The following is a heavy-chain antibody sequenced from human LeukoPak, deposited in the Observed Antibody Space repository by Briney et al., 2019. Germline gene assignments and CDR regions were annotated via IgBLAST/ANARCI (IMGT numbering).Heavy chain of an antibody. CDR2: TKQDGSEK. CDR3: ARDLSGVTGYTYGRGIDY. J-gene: IGHJ4*02. V-gene: IGHV3-7*01. Sequence: GGSLRLSCAASGFTFSSYWMSWVRQAPGKGLEWVANTKQDGSEKYYVDSVKGRFTISRDNAKNSLYLQMNSLRAEDTAVYYCARDLSGVTGYTYGRGIDYWGQGTLVTVSS. CDR1: GFTFSSYW. D-gene: IGHD5-18*01.